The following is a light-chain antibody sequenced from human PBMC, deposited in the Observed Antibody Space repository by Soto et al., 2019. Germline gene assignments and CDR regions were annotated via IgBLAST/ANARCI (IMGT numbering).Light chain of an antibody. J-gene: IGKJ5*01. CDR1: QSVSSY. CDR2: DAS. CDR3: QHRSIWPVS. Sequence: EIVLPPSPATLSLSPGERATLSCRASQSVSSYLAWYQQKPGQAPRLLIYDASNRATGIPARFSGSGSATDFTLTISSLEPEDFAVYYCQHRSIWPVSFGQGTRLEIK. V-gene: IGKV3-11*01.